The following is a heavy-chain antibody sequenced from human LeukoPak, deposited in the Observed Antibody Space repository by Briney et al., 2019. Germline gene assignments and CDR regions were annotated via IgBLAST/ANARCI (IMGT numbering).Heavy chain of an antibody. D-gene: IGHD3-10*01. CDR3: ARAGYYYGSGSYYPHAFDI. Sequence: GGSLRLSCAASGFTFSSYAMNWVRQAPGKGLEWVSAISGSGGSTSYAQKFQGRVTMTRDTSTSTVYMELSSLRSEDTAVYYCARAGYYYGSGSYYPHAFDIWGQGTMVTVSS. CDR2: ISGSGGST. J-gene: IGHJ3*02. CDR1: GFTFSSYA. V-gene: IGHV3-23*01.